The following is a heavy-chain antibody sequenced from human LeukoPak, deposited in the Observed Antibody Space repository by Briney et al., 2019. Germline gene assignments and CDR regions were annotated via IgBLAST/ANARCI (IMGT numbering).Heavy chain of an antibody. D-gene: IGHD5-18*01. CDR2: IYHSGST. CDR1: GGSISSGGYS. CDR3: ASGSADGYSYGPFDY. J-gene: IGHJ4*02. Sequence: PSETLSLTCAVSGGSISSGGYSWSWIRQPPGKGLEWIGYIYHSGSTYYNPSLKSRVTISVDRSKNQFSLKLSSVTAADTAVYYCASGSADGYSYGPFDYWGQGTLVTVSS. V-gene: IGHV4-30-2*01.